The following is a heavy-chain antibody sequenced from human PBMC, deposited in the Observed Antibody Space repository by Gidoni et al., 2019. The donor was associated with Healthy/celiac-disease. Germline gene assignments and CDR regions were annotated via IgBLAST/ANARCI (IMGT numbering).Heavy chain of an antibody. D-gene: IGHD2-2*02. V-gene: IGHV1-18*01. CDR1: GYTFTSYG. Sequence: QVQLVQSGAEVTKPGASVKVSCKASGYTFTSYGISWVRQAPGQGLEWMGWISAYNGNTNYAQKLQGRVTMTTDTSTSTAYMELRSLRSDDTAVYYCARSWGYCSSTSCYTGYFDYWGQGTLVTVSS. CDR2: ISAYNGNT. CDR3: ARSWGYCSSTSCYTGYFDY. J-gene: IGHJ4*02.